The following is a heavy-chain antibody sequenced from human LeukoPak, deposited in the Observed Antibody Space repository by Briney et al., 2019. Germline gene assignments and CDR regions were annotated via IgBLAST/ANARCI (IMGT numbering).Heavy chain of an antibody. D-gene: IGHD2-21*01. CDR1: GFTFSNYW. CDR3: ARERYSLVGAYAFDI. J-gene: IGHJ3*02. V-gene: IGHV3-7*01. Sequence: GGSLRLSCAASGFTFSNYWMSWVRQAPGKGLEWVASIKQDGSEKYYVDSVKGRFTISRDNAKNSLYLQMNSLRAEDTAVYYRARERYSLVGAYAFDIWGQGTMVTVSS. CDR2: IKQDGSEK.